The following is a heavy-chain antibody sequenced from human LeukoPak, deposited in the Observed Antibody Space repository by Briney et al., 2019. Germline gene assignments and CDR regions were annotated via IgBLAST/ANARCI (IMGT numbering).Heavy chain of an antibody. D-gene: IGHD6-13*01. J-gene: IGHJ4*02. CDR1: GFTFSDYY. V-gene: IGHV3-11*01. Sequence: GVSLRLSCAASGFTFSDYYMSWIRQAPGKGLEWVSYISSSGSTIYYADSVKGRFTISRDNAKNSLYLQMNSLRAEDTAVYYCAGQSSSWYFDYWGQGTLVTVSS. CDR3: AGQSSSWYFDY. CDR2: ISSSGSTI.